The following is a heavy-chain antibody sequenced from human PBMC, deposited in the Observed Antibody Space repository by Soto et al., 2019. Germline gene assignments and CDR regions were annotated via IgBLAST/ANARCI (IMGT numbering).Heavy chain of an antibody. J-gene: IGHJ4*02. CDR3: ARDFHHWILFDY. CDR1: GFTFSSYS. V-gene: IGHV3-21*01. D-gene: IGHD1-1*01. CDR2: ISSSSSYI. Sequence: PGGSLSLSCAASGFTFSSYSMNWVRQAPGKGLEWVSSISSSSSYIYYADSVKGRFTISRDNAKNSLYLQMNSLRAEDTAVYYCARDFHHWILFDYWGQGTLVTVSS.